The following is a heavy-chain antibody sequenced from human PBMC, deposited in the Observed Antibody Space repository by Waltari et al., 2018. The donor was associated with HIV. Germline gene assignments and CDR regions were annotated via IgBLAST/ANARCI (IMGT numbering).Heavy chain of an antibody. CDR3: ARERGGYDILTGYWEVDV. CDR1: DYSISSGYY. J-gene: IGHJ6*02. D-gene: IGHD3-9*01. CDR2: IYHSGST. Sequence: QVQLQESGPGLVKPSETLSLTCAVSDYSISSGYYWGWILQPPGKGLEWIGSIYHSGSTYYNPSLKSRVTISVDTSKNQFSLKLSSVTAADTAVYYCARERGGYDILTGYWEVDVWGQGTTVTVSS. V-gene: IGHV4-38-2*02.